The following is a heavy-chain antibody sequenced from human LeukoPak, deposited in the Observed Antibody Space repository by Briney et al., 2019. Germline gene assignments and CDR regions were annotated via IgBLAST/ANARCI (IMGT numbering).Heavy chain of an antibody. J-gene: IGHJ4*02. CDR1: GYTFTSYD. CDR3: ARAFIAADFDY. V-gene: IGHV1-8*03. Sequence: ASVKVSCKASGYTFTSYDFNWVRQATGQGLEWMGWMNPNSGNTGYAQKFQGRVTITRNTSISTAYMELSSLRSEDTAVYYCARAFIAADFDYWGQGTLVTVSS. CDR2: MNPNSGNT. D-gene: IGHD6-13*01.